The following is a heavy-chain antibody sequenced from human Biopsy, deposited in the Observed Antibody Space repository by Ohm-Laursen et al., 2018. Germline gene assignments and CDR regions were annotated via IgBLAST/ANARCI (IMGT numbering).Heavy chain of an antibody. CDR3: AADSGSGSHFRFDY. V-gene: IGHV1-46*01. D-gene: IGHD3-10*01. CDR1: GGTFSNYA. CDR2: INPSGSDA. J-gene: IGHJ4*02. Sequence: ASVKVSCKASGGTFSNYAISWARQAPGQGLEWMGIINPSGSDATYAQKFQGRVTMTRDTSTSTAYMDLSSLRSEDTAVYYCAADSGSGSHFRFDYWGQGALVSVSS.